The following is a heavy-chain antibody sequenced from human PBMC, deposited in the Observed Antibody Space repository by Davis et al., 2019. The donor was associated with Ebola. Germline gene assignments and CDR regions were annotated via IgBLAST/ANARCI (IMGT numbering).Heavy chain of an antibody. D-gene: IGHD6-19*01. V-gene: IGHV3-73*01. CDR1: GFTFSGSA. CDR3: TSTVAGTDLDY. Sequence: GGSLRLSCAASGFTFSGSAMHWVRQASGKGLEWVGRIRSKANSYATAYAASVKGRFTISRVDSKNTAYLQMNSLKTEDTAVYYCTSTVAGTDLDYWGQGTLVTVSS. CDR2: IRSKANSYAT. J-gene: IGHJ4*02.